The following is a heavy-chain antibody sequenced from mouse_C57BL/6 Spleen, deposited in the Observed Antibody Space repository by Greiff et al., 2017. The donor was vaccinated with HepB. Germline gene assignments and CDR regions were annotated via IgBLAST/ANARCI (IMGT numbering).Heavy chain of an antibody. V-gene: IGHV1-52*01. D-gene: IGHD3-2*02. J-gene: IGHJ2*01. CDR3: ARYAAQATDY. Sequence: VKLQQPGAELVRPGSSVKLSCKASGYTFTSYWMHWVKQRPIQGLEWIGNIDPSDSETHYNQKFKDKATLTVDKSSSTAYMQLSSLTSEDSAVYYCARYAAQATDYWGQGTTLTVSS. CDR1: GYTFTSYW. CDR2: IDPSDSET.